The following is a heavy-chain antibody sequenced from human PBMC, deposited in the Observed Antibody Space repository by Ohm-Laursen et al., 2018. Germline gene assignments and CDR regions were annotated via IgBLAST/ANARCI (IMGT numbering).Heavy chain of an antibody. CDR3: ARAGMATPD. D-gene: IGHD5-24*01. V-gene: IGHV1-8*02. CDR2: MNPNSGNT. J-gene: IGHJ4*02. Sequence: SVKVSCKASGYTFTGYYMHWVRQAPGQGLEWMGWMNPNSGNTGYAQKFQGRVTMTRNTSISTAYMELSRLRSDDTAVYYCARAGMATPDWGQGTLITVSS. CDR1: GYTFTGYY.